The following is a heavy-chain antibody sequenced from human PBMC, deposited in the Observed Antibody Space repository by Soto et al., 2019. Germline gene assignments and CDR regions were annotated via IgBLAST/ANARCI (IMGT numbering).Heavy chain of an antibody. Sequence: QVQLVQSGAEVKKPGASVKVSCKASGYTFTSYYMHWVRQAPGQGLEWMGIINPSGGSTSYAQKFQGRVTMTSDTSTSTVYMELSSLRSEDTAVYYCARDQITSYSSSSAYYYGMDVWGQGTTVTVSS. V-gene: IGHV1-46*01. J-gene: IGHJ6*02. D-gene: IGHD6-6*01. CDR1: GYTFTSYY. CDR2: INPSGGST. CDR3: ARDQITSYSSSSAYYYGMDV.